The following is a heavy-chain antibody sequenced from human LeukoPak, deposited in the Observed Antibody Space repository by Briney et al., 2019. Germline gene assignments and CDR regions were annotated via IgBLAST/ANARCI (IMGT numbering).Heavy chain of an antibody. CDR1: GGSISSSGYY. D-gene: IGHD6-13*01. V-gene: IGHV4-61*02. J-gene: IGHJ5*02. CDR2: IYTSGST. Sequence: SETLSLTCTVSGGSISSSGYYWGWIRQPAGKGLEWIGRIYTSGSTNYNPSLKSRVTISVDTSKNQFSLKLSSVTAADTAVYYRARQQQLVHWFDPWGQGTLVTVSS. CDR3: ARQQQLVHWFDP.